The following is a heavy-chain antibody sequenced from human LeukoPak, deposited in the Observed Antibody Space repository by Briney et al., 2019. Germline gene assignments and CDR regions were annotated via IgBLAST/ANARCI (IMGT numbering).Heavy chain of an antibody. CDR3: VRDHAYAFDI. V-gene: IGHV3-48*01. CDR2: IGSRDGTV. Sequence: GSLRLSCAATGFTVSSNYMSWARQAPGKGLEWISYIGSRDGTVSYADSVKGRFTISTDTAKSSLFLQMNGLSADDTAVYYCVRDHAYAFDIWGQGTMVTVSS. J-gene: IGHJ3*02. CDR1: GFTVSSNY.